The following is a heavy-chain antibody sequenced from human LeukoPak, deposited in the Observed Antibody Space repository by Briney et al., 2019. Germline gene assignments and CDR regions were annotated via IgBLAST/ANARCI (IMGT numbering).Heavy chain of an antibody. J-gene: IGHJ6*02. CDR1: GFIFSDYY. D-gene: IGHD3-10*01. CDR3: AKDGEGMDV. Sequence: GGSLRLSSAASGFIFSDYYMSWIRQAPGKGLEWVSYISSSGSYTNYADSVKGRFTISRDNAKNSLYLQMNSLRTEDTAVYYCAKDGEGMDVWGRGTTVTVS. V-gene: IGHV3-11*05. CDR2: ISSSGSYT.